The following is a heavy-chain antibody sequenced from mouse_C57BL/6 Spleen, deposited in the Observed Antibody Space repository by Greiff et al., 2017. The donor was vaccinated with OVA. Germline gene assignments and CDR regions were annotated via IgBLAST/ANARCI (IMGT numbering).Heavy chain of an antibody. CDR2: INPSSGYT. CDR3: ARENYDYDYYFDY. J-gene: IGHJ2*01. V-gene: IGHV1-7*01. Sequence: QVQLQQSGAELAKPGASVKLSCKASGYTFTSYWMHWVKQRPGQGLEWIGYINPSSGYTKYNQKFKDKATLTADKSSSTAYMQLSSLTYEDSAVYYCARENYDYDYYFDYWGQGTTRTVSS. D-gene: IGHD2-4*01. CDR1: GYTFTSYW.